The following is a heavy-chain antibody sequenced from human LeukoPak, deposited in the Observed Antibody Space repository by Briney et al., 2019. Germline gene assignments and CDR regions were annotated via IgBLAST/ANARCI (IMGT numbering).Heavy chain of an antibody. V-gene: IGHV4-59*08. CDR3: ARHSPGLIAVAGAEYFQH. D-gene: IGHD6-19*01. J-gene: IGHJ1*01. CDR1: GGSISSYY. Sequence: KPSETLSLTCTVPGGSISSYYWSWIRQPPGKGLEWIGYIYYSGSTNYNPSLKSRVTISVDTSKNQFSLKLSSVTAADTAVYYCARHSPGLIAVAGAEYFQHWGQGTLVTVSS. CDR2: IYYSGST.